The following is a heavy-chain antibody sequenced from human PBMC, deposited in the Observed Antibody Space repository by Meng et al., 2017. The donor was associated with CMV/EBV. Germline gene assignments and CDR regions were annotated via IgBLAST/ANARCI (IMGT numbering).Heavy chain of an antibody. Sequence: SETLSLTCAVYGGSFSGYYWSWIRQPPGKGLEWNGEINHSGSTNYNPSLKSRVTIPVDTSKNQLTLKLSSVTAEDTAVYYCARGLRQRGLGYWGQGTLVTVSS. J-gene: IGHJ4*02. CDR3: ARGLRQRGLGY. CDR2: INHSGST. CDR1: GGSFSGYY. D-gene: IGHD6-25*01. V-gene: IGHV4-34*01.